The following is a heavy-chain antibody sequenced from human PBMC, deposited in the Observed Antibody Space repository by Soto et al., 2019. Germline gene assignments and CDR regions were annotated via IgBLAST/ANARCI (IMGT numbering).Heavy chain of an antibody. CDR1: GGTFSSYA. D-gene: IGHD2-2*01. J-gene: IGHJ6*02. CDR3: ARGEIVVVPAAHDYYYYYGMDV. V-gene: IGHV1-69*13. Sequence: SVKVSCKASGGTFSSYAISWVRQAPGQGLEWMGGIIPIFGTANYAQKFQGRVTITADESTSTAYMELSSLRSEDTAVYYCARGEIVVVPAAHDYYYYYGMDVWGQGTTVTGS. CDR2: IIPIFGTA.